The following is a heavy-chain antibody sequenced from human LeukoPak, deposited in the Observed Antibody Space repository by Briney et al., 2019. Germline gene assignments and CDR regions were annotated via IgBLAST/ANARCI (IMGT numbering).Heavy chain of an antibody. CDR1: GFTFSSYS. D-gene: IGHD3/OR15-3a*01. Sequence: GGSLRLSCAASGFTFSSYSMNWVRQAPGKGLEWVSSISGSGGSTYYADSEKGRFTISRDNSKNTLYLQMNSLRADDTAVYYCAKDWTGTKPFDLWGRGTLVTVSS. CDR2: ISGSGGST. V-gene: IGHV3-23*01. J-gene: IGHJ2*01. CDR3: AKDWTGTKPFDL.